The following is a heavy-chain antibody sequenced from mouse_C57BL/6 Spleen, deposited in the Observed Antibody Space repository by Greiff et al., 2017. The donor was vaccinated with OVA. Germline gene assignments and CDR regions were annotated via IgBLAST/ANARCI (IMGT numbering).Heavy chain of an antibody. D-gene: IGHD2-1*01. Sequence: EVKLVESEGGLVQPGSSMKLSCTASGFTFSDYYMAWVRQVPEKGLEWVANINYDGSSTYYLDSLKSRFIISRDNAKNILYLQMSSLKSEDTATYYCARDLGNYGDYWGQGTTLTVSS. CDR2: INYDGSST. J-gene: IGHJ2*01. CDR1: GFTFSDYY. V-gene: IGHV5-16*01. CDR3: ARDLGNYGDY.